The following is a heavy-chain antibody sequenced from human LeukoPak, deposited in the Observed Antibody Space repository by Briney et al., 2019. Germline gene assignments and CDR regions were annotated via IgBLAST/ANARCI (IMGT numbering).Heavy chain of an antibody. J-gene: IGHJ4*02. CDR2: ISYDGSNK. D-gene: IGHD6-19*01. V-gene: IGHV3-30*06. Sequence: GRSLRLSCAASGFTFSSYGMHWVRKAPGKGLEWVAVISYDGSNKYYADSVKGRFTISRDNSKNTLYLQMNSLRAEDAAVYYCASPPVGYSSGWWFDYWGQGTLVTVSS. CDR3: ASPPVGYSSGWWFDY. CDR1: GFTFSSYG.